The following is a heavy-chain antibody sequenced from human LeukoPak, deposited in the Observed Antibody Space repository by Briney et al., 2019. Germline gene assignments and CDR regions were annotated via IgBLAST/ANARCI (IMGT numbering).Heavy chain of an antibody. CDR2: ISGSGGST. V-gene: IGHV3-23*01. Sequence: GGSLRLSCAPAGFTFISYATSWVRRAPGKGLEWVSDISGSGGSTDYADSVRGRFTISRDNSKSTLYLQMNRLSAEDTAIYYCARAALRATPLPFDYWGQGTLVTVSS. CDR3: ARAALRATPLPFDY. D-gene: IGHD2-15*01. J-gene: IGHJ4*02. CDR1: GFTFISYA.